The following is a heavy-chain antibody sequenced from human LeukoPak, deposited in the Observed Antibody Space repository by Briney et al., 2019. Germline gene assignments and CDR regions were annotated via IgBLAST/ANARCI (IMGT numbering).Heavy chain of an antibody. V-gene: IGHV4-4*02. CDR3: AREGGPYRPLDY. Sequence: SGTLSLTCGVSGGSISSTNWWTWVRQPPGEGLEWIGEVHLSGRTNYNPSLESRVTMSVDMSENHVSLKLTSVTAADTAVYYCAREGGPYRPLDYSGQGTLVTVSS. CDR1: GGSISSTNW. J-gene: IGHJ4*02. CDR2: VHLSGRT.